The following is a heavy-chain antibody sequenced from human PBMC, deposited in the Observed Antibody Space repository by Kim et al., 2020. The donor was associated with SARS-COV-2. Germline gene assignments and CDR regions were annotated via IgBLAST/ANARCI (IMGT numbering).Heavy chain of an antibody. V-gene: IGHV3-30*07. CDR3: ARDRDGYSYGSSGMDV. Sequence: VKGQFTISKDNSKNTVYLQMNSLRAEDTAVYYCARDRDGYSYGSSGMDVWGQGTTVTVSS. J-gene: IGHJ6*02. D-gene: IGHD5-18*01.